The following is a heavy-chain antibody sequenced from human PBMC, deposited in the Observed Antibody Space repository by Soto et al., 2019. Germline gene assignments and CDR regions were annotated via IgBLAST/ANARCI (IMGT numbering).Heavy chain of an antibody. D-gene: IGHD2-2*01. CDR1: GYIFTSYL. Sequence: GESLNISCKCSGYIFTSYLIGLVRQMPGKGLEWMWSIYPVDSYTRYIPSFQGQVTISADKSISTAYLQWSSLKAWDTAMYYCERLPVLGYCSSTSCTNGGMDVWGQGTTVTVSS. V-gene: IGHV5-51*01. CDR2: IYPVDSYT. CDR3: ERLPVLGYCSSTSCTNGGMDV. J-gene: IGHJ6*02.